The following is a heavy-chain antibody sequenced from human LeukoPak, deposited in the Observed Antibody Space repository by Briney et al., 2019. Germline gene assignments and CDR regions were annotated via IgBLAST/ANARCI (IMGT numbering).Heavy chain of an antibody. CDR1: GFTFNTYA. Sequence: GGSLRLSCAASGFTFNTYAMTWVRQAPGKGLEWVSLISGSGRATYYADSVRGRLTISRDNSKSTLYLQMTSLGAEDTAVYYCARAGTKDGYSIYFDHWGQGTLVTVSS. CDR2: ISGSGRAT. V-gene: IGHV3-23*01. J-gene: IGHJ4*02. D-gene: IGHD5-24*01. CDR3: ARAGTKDGYSIYFDH.